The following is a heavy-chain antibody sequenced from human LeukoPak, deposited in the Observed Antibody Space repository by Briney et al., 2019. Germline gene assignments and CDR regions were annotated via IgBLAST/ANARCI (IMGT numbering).Heavy chain of an antibody. CDR2: ISYDGNNI. Sequence: GGSLRLSCAASGFTFSTSDMHWVSQAPGKGLEWMAVISYDGNNIYYADSVKGRFAISRDNSKKMLYLQMNSLRAEDTAVYYCAKWRRGHYYGSGTELDYWGQGTLVTVSS. V-gene: IGHV3-30*18. CDR1: GFTFSTSD. D-gene: IGHD3-10*01. J-gene: IGHJ4*02. CDR3: AKWRRGHYYGSGTELDY.